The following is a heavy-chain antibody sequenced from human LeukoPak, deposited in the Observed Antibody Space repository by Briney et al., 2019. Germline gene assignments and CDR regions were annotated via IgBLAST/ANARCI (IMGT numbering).Heavy chain of an antibody. CDR1: GGSISSYC. D-gene: IGHD6-19*01. CDR2: ICYSGTT. Sequence: SETLSLTCTVSGGSISSYCWSWIRQPPGKGLEWIGYICYSGTTNYNPSLKSRVTISVDKSKNQFSLKLISVTAADTAVYYCARHSPRRIAVGGTTWWFDPWGQGTLVTVSS. CDR3: ARHSPRRIAVGGTTWWFDP. J-gene: IGHJ5*02. V-gene: IGHV4-59*08.